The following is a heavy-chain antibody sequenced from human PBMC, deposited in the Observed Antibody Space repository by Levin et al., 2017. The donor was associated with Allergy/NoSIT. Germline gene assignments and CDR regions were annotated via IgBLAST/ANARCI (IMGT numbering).Heavy chain of an antibody. CDR1: GFTFDDYW. J-gene: IGHJ4*02. Sequence: GESLKISCAASGFTFDDYWMHWVRQAPGKGLVWLSLIKTDGSRTAYADSVQGRFTISRDNAKNTLYLQMHSLRAEDTAVYYCARIKSGGNFFESWGQGTLVTVSS. V-gene: IGHV3-74*01. CDR3: ARIKSGGNFFES. CDR2: IKTDGSRT. D-gene: IGHD3-3*01.